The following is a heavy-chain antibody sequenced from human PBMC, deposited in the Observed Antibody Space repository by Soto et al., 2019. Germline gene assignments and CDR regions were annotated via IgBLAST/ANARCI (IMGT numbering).Heavy chain of an antibody. J-gene: IGHJ4*02. CDR1: GGSISSSSYY. CDR3: ARDYGGNSGWDY. Sequence: SETLSLTCTVSGGSISSSSYYWGWIRQPPGKGLEWIGSIYYSGSTYYNPSLKSRVTISVDTSKNQFSLKLSSVTAADTAVYYCARDYGGNSGWDYWGQGTLVTVSS. V-gene: IGHV4-39*07. CDR2: IYYSGST. D-gene: IGHD4-17*01.